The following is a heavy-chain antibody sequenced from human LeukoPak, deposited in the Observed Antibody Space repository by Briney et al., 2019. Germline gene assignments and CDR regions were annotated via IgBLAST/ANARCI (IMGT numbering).Heavy chain of an antibody. J-gene: IGHJ3*02. CDR2: ISSSSSPI. CDR1: GFTFSSYS. Sequence: KTGGSLRLSCAASGFTFSSYSMNWVRQAPGKGLEWVSYISSSSSPIYYADSLKGRFTISRDNAKNSLYLQMNSLRAEDTAVYYCARDTYCTSTSCPEGEAFDIWGQGTMVTVSS. D-gene: IGHD2-2*01. CDR3: ARDTYCTSTSCPEGEAFDI. V-gene: IGHV3-21*05.